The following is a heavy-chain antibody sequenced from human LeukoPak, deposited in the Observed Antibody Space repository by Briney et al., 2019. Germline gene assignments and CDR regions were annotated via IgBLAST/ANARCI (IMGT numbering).Heavy chain of an antibody. J-gene: IGHJ4*02. CDR2: IYPGDSDT. CDR3: ARHSSSSWSTHLDY. V-gene: IGHV5-51*01. D-gene: IGHD6-13*01. Sequence: LGASLEISCEGSGSIFTSYWIGGVRPLPGKGLEWMGIIYPGDSDTRYSPSFQGQVTISADKSISTAYLQWSSLKASDTAMYYCARHSSSSWSTHLDYWGQGTLVTVSS. CDR1: GSIFTSYW.